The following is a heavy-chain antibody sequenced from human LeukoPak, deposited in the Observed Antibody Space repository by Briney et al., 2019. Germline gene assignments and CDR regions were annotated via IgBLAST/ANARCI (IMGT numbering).Heavy chain of an antibody. CDR1: GGSFSGYY. V-gene: IGHV4-34*01. Sequence: SETLSLTCAVYGGSFSGYYWSWIRQPPGKGLEWIGEINHSGSTNYNPSLKSRVTISVDTSKNQFSLKLSSVAAADTAVYYCVRGPLRGYCSGGSCYSGLFDYWGQGTLVTVSS. J-gene: IGHJ4*02. CDR2: INHSGST. D-gene: IGHD2-15*01. CDR3: VRGPLRGYCSGGSCYSGLFDY.